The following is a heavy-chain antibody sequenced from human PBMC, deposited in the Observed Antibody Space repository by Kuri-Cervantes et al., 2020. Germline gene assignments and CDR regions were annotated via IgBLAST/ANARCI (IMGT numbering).Heavy chain of an antibody. Sequence: GSLRLSCAASGFTVSSNYMSWVRQAPGKGLEWVSVIYSGGSTYYADSVKGRFTISRDNSKNTLYLQMNSLRAEDTAVYYCARDTGWNYVTGLFDYWGQGTLVTVSS. CDR2: IYSGGST. CDR1: GFTVSSNY. V-gene: IGHV3-53*05. CDR3: ARDTGWNYVTGLFDY. D-gene: IGHD1-7*01. J-gene: IGHJ4*02.